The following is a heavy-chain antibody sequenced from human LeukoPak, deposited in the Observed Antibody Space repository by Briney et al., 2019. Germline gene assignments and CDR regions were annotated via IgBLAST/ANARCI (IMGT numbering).Heavy chain of an antibody. CDR3: ARTGGYMVWGVQNWFDP. CDR2: GST. Sequence: SETLSLTCTVSGGSVSSGSFYWGWARQPPGTGLEWIGSGSTYYNPSLKSRVTISVDTSRNQFSLKLTSVTAADTAVYYCARTGGYMVWGVQNWFDPWGQGTLVTVSS. D-gene: IGHD3-10*01. V-gene: IGHV4-39*01. CDR1: GGSVSSGSFY. J-gene: IGHJ5*02.